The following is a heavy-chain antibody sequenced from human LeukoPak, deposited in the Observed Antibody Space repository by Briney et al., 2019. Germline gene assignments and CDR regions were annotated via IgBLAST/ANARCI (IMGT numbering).Heavy chain of an antibody. V-gene: IGHV1-69*13. J-gene: IGHJ5*02. CDR1: GGTFSSYA. Sequence: SVKVSCKACGGTFSSYAISWVRQAPGQGLEWMGGIIPIFGTANYAQKFQGRVTITADESTSTAYMELSSLRSEDTAVYYCARLTPNWFDPCGQGTLVTVSP. CDR3: ARLTPNWFDP. D-gene: IGHD4-23*01. CDR2: IIPIFGTA.